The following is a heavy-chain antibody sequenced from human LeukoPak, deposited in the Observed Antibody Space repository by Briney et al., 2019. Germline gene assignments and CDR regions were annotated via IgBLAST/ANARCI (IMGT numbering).Heavy chain of an antibody. Sequence: GGSLRLSCAASGFTFSSYEMNWVRQAPGKGLEWVSYTSSSGSTIYYADSVKGRFTISRDNSKNTLYLQVNSLRAEDTAVYYCAKDRGIAAAGYGAFDIWGQGTMVTVSS. D-gene: IGHD6-13*01. CDR3: AKDRGIAAAGYGAFDI. V-gene: IGHV3-48*03. J-gene: IGHJ3*02. CDR2: TSSSGSTI. CDR1: GFTFSSYE.